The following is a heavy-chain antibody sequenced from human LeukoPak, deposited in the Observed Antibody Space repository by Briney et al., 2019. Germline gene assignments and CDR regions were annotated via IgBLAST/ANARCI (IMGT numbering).Heavy chain of an antibody. Sequence: GGSLRLSCAASGFTFSSYAMSWVRQAPGKGLEWVSAISGSGGSTYYADSVKGRFTISRDNSKNTLYLQMNSLRAEDTAVYYCAKKMYDSSGYYYEDITYYFDYWGQGTLVTVSS. D-gene: IGHD3-22*01. CDR3: AKKMYDSSGYYYEDITYYFDY. J-gene: IGHJ4*02. CDR1: GFTFSSYA. CDR2: ISGSGGST. V-gene: IGHV3-23*01.